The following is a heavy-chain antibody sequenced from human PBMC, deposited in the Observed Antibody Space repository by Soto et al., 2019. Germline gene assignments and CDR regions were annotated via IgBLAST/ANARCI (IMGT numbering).Heavy chain of an antibody. D-gene: IGHD6-19*01. CDR1: GYTITSYG. CDR2: ISAYNGNT. CDR3: ARVIFVGRYSSGWYDY. V-gene: IGHV1-18*04. Sequence: QVQLVQSGAEVKKPGASVKVSCKASGYTITSYGISWVRQAPGQGPEWMGWISAYNGNTNYAQKLQGRVTMTTDTSTNTAYMELRSMRSDDTAVYYCARVIFVGRYSSGWYDYWGQGTLVTVSS. J-gene: IGHJ4*02.